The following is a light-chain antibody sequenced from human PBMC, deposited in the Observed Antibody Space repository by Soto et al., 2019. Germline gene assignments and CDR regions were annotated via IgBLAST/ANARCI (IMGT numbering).Light chain of an antibody. CDR3: AAWEDSLNGWV. J-gene: IGLJ3*02. CDR1: SSNIGSNT. V-gene: IGLV1-44*01. Sequence: QSVLTQPPSASGTPGQRVTISCSGSSSNIGSNTVNWYQQLPGTAPKLLIYSNNQRPSGVPDRFSGSKSGTSASLAISGLQCEDEADYYCAAWEDSLNGWVFGGGTKLTDL. CDR2: SNN.